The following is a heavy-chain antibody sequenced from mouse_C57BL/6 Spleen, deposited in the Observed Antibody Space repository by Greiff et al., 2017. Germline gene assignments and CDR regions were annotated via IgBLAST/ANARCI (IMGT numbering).Heavy chain of an antibody. V-gene: IGHV1-61*01. CDR2: IYPSDSET. CDR1: GYTFTSYW. CDR3: ARGAPYYFDY. J-gene: IGHJ2*01. Sequence: QVHVKQSGAELVRPGSSVKLSCKASGYTFTSYWMDWVKQRPGQGLEWIGNIYPSDSETHYNQKFKDKATLTVDKSSSTAYMQLSSLTSEDSAVYYCARGAPYYFDYWGQGTTLTVSS.